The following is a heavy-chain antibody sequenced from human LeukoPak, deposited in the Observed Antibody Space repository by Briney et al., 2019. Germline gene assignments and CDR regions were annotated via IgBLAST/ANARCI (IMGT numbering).Heavy chain of an antibody. J-gene: IGHJ4*02. D-gene: IGHD2-15*01. CDR1: GFTFDDYA. CDR2: ISWNSGSI. CDR3: AKDLGGSWTRYYFDY. V-gene: IGHV3-9*01. Sequence: GGSLRLSCAASGFTFDDYAVHWVRQAPGKGLEWVSGISWNSGSIGYADSVKGRFTISRDNAKNSLYLQMNSLRAEDTALYYCAKDLGGSWTRYYFDYWGQGTLVTVSS.